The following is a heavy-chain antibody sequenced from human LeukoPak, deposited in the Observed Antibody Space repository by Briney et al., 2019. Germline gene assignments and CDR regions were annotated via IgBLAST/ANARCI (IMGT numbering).Heavy chain of an antibody. D-gene: IGHD3-16*01. CDR1: GDSISNYY. Sequence: PSETQGPIRTVSGDSISNYYRSWIRQPPGKGLEWIGYIYYSGSTNYNPSLKSRVSVSLDTSKNQFSLKLTSVTAADTAVYYCARETTQWRSPGEFRYFDYWGE. CDR2: IYYSGST. J-gene: IGHJ4*01. V-gene: IGHV4-59*01. CDR3: ARETTQWRSPGEFRYFDY.